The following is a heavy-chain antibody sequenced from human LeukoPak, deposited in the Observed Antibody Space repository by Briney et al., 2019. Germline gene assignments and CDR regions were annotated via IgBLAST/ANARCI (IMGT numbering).Heavy chain of an antibody. CDR1: GFTFSSYA. Sequence: GGSLRLSCAASGFTFSSYAMHWVRQAPGKGLEWVAVISYDGSNKYYADSVKGRFTISRDNSKNTLYLQMNSLRAEDTAVYYCARATRGSSWYPCDYWGRGTLVTVSS. CDR3: ARATRGSSWYPCDY. V-gene: IGHV3-30*04. J-gene: IGHJ4*02. CDR2: ISYDGSNK. D-gene: IGHD6-13*01.